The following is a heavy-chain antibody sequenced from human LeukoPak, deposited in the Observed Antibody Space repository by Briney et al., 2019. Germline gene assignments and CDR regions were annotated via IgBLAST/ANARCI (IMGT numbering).Heavy chain of an antibody. V-gene: IGHV1-2*06. CDR1: GYTFTGYY. CDR2: IIPNSGGT. Sequence: EASVKVSCKASGYTFTGYYMHWVRQAPGQGLEWMGRIIPNSGGTKYAQKFQGRVTMTRDTSITTAYMELSRLRSDDTAVYYCARDRAYDREFDSWGQGTPVTVSS. D-gene: IGHD3-3*01. J-gene: IGHJ4*02. CDR3: ARDRAYDREFDS.